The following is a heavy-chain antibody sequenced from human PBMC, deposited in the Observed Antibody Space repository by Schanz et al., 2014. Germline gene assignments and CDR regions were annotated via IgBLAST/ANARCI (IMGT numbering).Heavy chain of an antibody. J-gene: IGHJ4*02. CDR3: ARGTDWNLHY. D-gene: IGHD1-1*01. CDR1: GFTFSTYA. V-gene: IGHV3-21*01. CDR2: ISSSSSYI. Sequence: EVQLLDSGGGLVQPGGSLRLSCAASGFTFSTYAMSWVRQAPGKGLEWVSSISSSSSYIYYADSVKGRFTISRDNAKNSLYLQMNSLRAGDTAVYYCARGTDWNLHYWGQGALVTVSS.